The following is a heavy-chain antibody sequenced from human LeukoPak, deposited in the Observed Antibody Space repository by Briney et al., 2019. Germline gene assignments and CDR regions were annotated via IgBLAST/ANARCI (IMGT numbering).Heavy chain of an antibody. D-gene: IGHD3-10*01. Sequence: GESLRLSCAASGFTFSSYAMSWVRQAPGKGLEWVSAISGSGGSTYYADSVKGRFTISRDNSKNTLYLQMNSLRAEDTAVYYCAKNPLLWFGELLSNWFDPWGQGTLVTVSS. CDR3: AKNPLLWFGELLSNWFDP. J-gene: IGHJ5*02. CDR1: GFTFSSYA. CDR2: ISGSGGST. V-gene: IGHV3-23*01.